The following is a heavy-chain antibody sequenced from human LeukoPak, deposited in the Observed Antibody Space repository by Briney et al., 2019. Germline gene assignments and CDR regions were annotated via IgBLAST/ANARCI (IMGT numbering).Heavy chain of an antibody. CDR2: ISYDGSNK. D-gene: IGHD3-22*01. V-gene: IGHV3-30*03. Sequence: GGSLRLSCAASGFTFSSYGMHWVRQAPGKGLEWVAVISYDGSNKYYADSVKGRFTISRDNSKNTLYLQMNSLRAEDTAVYYCARDREYYYDSSGYAILLYWGQGTLVTVSS. J-gene: IGHJ4*02. CDR1: GFTFSSYG. CDR3: ARDREYYYDSSGYAILLY.